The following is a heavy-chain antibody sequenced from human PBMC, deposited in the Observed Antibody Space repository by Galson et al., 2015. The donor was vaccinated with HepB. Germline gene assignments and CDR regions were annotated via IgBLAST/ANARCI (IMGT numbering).Heavy chain of an antibody. J-gene: IGHJ6*03. D-gene: IGHD3-9*01. Sequence: SLRLSCAASGFTFSSYRMRWVRQAPGQGLEWVANIKQDGGETYYVDSMKGRITITRDNAKNSPYLKMNSLRAEDTAVYYCARDSSVGRGYFDWLSKPDYYYYYMDVWGKGTTVTVSS. CDR1: GFTFSSYR. CDR2: IKQDGGET. CDR3: ARDSSVGRGYFDWLSKPDYYYYYMDV. V-gene: IGHV3-7*01.